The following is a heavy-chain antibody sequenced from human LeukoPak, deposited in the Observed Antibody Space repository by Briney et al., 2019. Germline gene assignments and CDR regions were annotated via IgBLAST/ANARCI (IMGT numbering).Heavy chain of an antibody. D-gene: IGHD4-23*01. CDR1: GFTFSSYG. Sequence: GGSLRLSCAASGFTFSSYGMHWVRQAPGKGLEWVAGISYDGSNKYYADSVKGRFTISRDNSKNTLYLQMNSLRAEDTAVYYCAKATLGGPYYYYGMDVWGQGTTVTVSS. CDR3: AKATLGGPYYYYGMDV. J-gene: IGHJ6*02. V-gene: IGHV3-30*18. CDR2: ISYDGSNK.